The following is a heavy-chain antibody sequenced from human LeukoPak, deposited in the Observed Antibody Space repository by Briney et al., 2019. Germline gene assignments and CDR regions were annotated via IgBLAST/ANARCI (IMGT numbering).Heavy chain of an antibody. CDR1: GYTFINYW. Sequence: GESLKISCKGSGYTFINYWIAWVRQMPGKGLEWMGIIYPGDSDTRYSPSFQGQVTISADKSISTAYLQWSSLKASDTAMYYCARRFCSGGSCSLPDYWGQGTLVTVSS. D-gene: IGHD2-15*01. CDR3: ARRFCSGGSCSLPDY. J-gene: IGHJ4*02. V-gene: IGHV5-51*01. CDR2: IYPGDSDT.